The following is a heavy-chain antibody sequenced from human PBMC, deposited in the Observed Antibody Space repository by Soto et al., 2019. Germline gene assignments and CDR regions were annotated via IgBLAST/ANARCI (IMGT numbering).Heavy chain of an antibody. V-gene: IGHV1-69*08. Sequence: QVQLVQSGAEVKKPGSSVKVSCKASGGTFSSYTISWVRQATGQGLEWMGRIIPILGIANYAQKFQSRVTITADKSTSTAYMELSSLRSEDTAVYYCARESGVTTLFDYWGQGTLVTVSS. CDR1: GGTFSSYT. CDR2: IIPILGIA. J-gene: IGHJ4*02. CDR3: ARESGVTTLFDY. D-gene: IGHD1-1*01.